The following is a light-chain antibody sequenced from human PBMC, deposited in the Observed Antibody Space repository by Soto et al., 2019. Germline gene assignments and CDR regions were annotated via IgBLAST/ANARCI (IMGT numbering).Light chain of an antibody. CDR1: QSISTW. CDR2: DAS. Sequence: DIQMTQSPSTLSASVGDRVTITCRASQSISTWLVWYQQKPGKAPKVLIYDASSLPSGVPSRFSGHGSGTDFTLTISRLQPDDSAIYYCQQYKTYTTFGQGTKLEIK. CDR3: QQYKTYTT. V-gene: IGKV1-5*01. J-gene: IGKJ2*01.